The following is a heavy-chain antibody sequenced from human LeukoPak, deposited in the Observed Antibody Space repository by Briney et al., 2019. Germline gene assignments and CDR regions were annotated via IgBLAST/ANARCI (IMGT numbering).Heavy chain of an antibody. CDR1: GGTFSSYA. CDR2: IIPIFGTA. CDR3: AKVIRIAAAGTGWFDP. V-gene: IGHV1-69*13. Sequence: SVKVSCKASGGTFSSYAISWVRQAPGQGLEWMGGIIPIFGTANYAQKFQGRVTITADESTSTAYMELSSLRSEDTAVYYCAKVIRIAAAGTGWFDPWGQGTLVTVSS. D-gene: IGHD6-13*01. J-gene: IGHJ5*02.